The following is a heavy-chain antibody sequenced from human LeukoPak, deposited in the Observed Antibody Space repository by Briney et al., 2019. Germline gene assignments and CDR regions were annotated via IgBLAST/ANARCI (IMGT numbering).Heavy chain of an antibody. D-gene: IGHD3-9*01. CDR2: ISYDGSNK. CDR1: GFTFSSYG. J-gene: IGHJ4*02. V-gene: IGHV3-30*18. CDR3: AKDDRYLDRFSRIDY. Sequence: GGSLRLSCAASGFTFSSYGMHWVRQAPGKGLEWVAVISYDGSNKYYADSVKGRFTISRDNSKNTLYLQMNSLRAEDTAVYYCAKDDRYLDRFSRIDYWGQGTLVTVSS.